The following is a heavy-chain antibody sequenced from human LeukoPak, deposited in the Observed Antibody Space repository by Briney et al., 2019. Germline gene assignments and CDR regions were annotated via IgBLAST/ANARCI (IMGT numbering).Heavy chain of an antibody. CDR3: ASPGQNEGACDI. Sequence: GASVKVSCKASGGTFSSYGISWVRQAPGQGLEWMGGIIPIFGTANYAQKFQGRVTITADKSTSTAYMELSSLRSEDTAVYYCASPGQNEGACDIRGQGTMVTVSS. J-gene: IGHJ3*02. V-gene: IGHV1-69*06. CDR1: GGTFSSYG. CDR2: IIPIFGTA. D-gene: IGHD1-14*01.